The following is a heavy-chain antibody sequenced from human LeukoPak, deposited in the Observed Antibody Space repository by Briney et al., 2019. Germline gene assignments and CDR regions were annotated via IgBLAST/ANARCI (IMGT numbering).Heavy chain of an antibody. Sequence: PGGPLRLSCAASGFTLSSYGMSWVRQAPGKGLEWVSSISGSGGTTYYADSVKGRFTISRDNSKNTLYLQMNSLRADDTAVYSCAKDPPTVMANAFHIWGQGTMVTVS. CDR2: ISGSGGTT. V-gene: IGHV3-23*01. J-gene: IGHJ3*02. D-gene: IGHD5-18*01. CDR1: GFTLSSYG. CDR3: AKDPPTVMANAFHI.